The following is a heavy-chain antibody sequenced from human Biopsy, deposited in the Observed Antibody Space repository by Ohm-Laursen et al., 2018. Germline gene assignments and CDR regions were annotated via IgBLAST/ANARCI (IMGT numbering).Heavy chain of an antibody. CDR1: GFTFDDYA. CDR3: AKDLGQVTAAIGY. V-gene: IGHV3-9*01. J-gene: IGHJ4*02. CDR2: ITWNSGSI. Sequence: SLRLSCSAPGFTFDDYAMHWVRQAPGKGLEWVSGITWNSGSIGYADSVKGRFSIFRDNAKHSLYLQMNSLRAEDTALYYCAKDLGQVTAAIGYWGQGTLVIVSP. D-gene: IGHD2-21*02.